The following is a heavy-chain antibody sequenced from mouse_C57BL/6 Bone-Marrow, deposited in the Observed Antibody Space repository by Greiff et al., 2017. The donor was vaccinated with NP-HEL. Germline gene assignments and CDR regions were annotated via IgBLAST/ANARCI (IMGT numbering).Heavy chain of an antibody. CDR2: IDPANGDT. D-gene: IGHD1-1*01. CDR3: TTDYYGSSFYYFDY. Sequence: VQLQQSGAELVRPGASVKLSCTASGFNIKDDYMHWVKQRPEQGLEWIGWIDPANGDTEYASKFQGKATIPADTSSNTAYLQLSSLTSEDTAVYYCTTDYYGSSFYYFDYWGQGTTLTVSS. V-gene: IGHV14-4*01. J-gene: IGHJ2*01. CDR1: GFNIKDDY.